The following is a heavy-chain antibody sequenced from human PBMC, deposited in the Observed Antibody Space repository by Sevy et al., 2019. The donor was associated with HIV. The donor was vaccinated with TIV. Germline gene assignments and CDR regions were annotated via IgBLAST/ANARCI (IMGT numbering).Heavy chain of an antibody. Sequence: GGSLRLSCAASGFAPSTYGMHWVRQAPGKVLEWVAVMGYDGSNKYYADSVKGRFSISRDNSRNTLFLQMDSLRAEDTAVYYCARDPRMYGDYLLAYFDYWGQGTLVTVSS. V-gene: IGHV3-33*01. D-gene: IGHD2-8*01. CDR2: MGYDGSNK. CDR3: ARDPRMYGDYLLAYFDY. CDR1: GFAPSTYG. J-gene: IGHJ4*02.